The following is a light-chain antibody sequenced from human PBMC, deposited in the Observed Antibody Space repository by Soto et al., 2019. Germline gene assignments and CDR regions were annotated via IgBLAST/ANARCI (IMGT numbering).Light chain of an antibody. J-gene: IGLJ1*01. V-gene: IGLV2-14*01. CDR1: SSDVGGYNR. CDR3: GSYTSSSTLYV. CDR2: DVN. Sequence: QSALTQPASVSGSPGQSITISCTGTSSDVGGYNRVSWYQQHPGKAPKLMIYDVNNRPSGVSNRFSGSKSGNTASLTISGLQAEDEADYYCGSYTSSSTLYVFGTGTKLTVL.